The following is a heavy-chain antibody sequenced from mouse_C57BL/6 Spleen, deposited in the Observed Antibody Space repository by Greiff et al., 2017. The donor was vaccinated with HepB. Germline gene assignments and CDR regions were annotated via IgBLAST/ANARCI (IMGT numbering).Heavy chain of an antibody. J-gene: IGHJ3*01. CDR1: GFTFSSYA. CDR3: ARDRELEFAY. V-gene: IGHV5-4*01. CDR2: ISDGGSYT. D-gene: IGHD3-3*01. Sequence: EVHLVESGGGLVKPGGSLKLSCAASGFTFSSYAMSWVRQTPEKRLEWVATISDGGSYTYYPDNVKGRFTISRDNAKNNLYLQMSHLKSEDTAMYYCARDRELEFAYWGQGTLVTVSA.